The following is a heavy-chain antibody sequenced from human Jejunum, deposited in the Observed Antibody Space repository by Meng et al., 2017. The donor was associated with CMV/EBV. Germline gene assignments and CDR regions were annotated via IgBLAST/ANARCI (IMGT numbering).Heavy chain of an antibody. CDR3: AKTETAMASNYYYYYGMDV. D-gene: IGHD5-18*01. Sequence: RYGMQSVRQAPGEGMEWVAFMRYDGSNKYYADSVKGRLTIYRDNSKNTLYLQMNSLRAEETAVYYCAKTETAMASNYYYYYGMDVWGQGTTVTVSS. CDR2: MRYDGSNK. V-gene: IGHV3-30*02. CDR1: RYG. J-gene: IGHJ6*02.